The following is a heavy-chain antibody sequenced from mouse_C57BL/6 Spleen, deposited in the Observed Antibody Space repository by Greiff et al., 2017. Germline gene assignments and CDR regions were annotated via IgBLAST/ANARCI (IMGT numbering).Heavy chain of an antibody. CDR2: INPNNGGT. V-gene: IGHV1-22*01. Sequence: VQLKQSGPELVKPGASVKMSCKASGYTFTDYNMHWVKQSHGKSLEWIGYINPNNGGTSYNQKFKGKATLTVNKSSSTAYMELRSLTSEDSAVYYCARHYGSSYYAMDYWGQGTSVTVSS. CDR1: GYTFTDYN. J-gene: IGHJ4*01. D-gene: IGHD1-1*01. CDR3: ARHYGSSYYAMDY.